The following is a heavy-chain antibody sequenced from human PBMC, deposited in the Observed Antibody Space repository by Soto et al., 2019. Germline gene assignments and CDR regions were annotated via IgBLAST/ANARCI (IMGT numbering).Heavy chain of an antibody. CDR3: ATDRGGYCSGGSCSGAWFSP. J-gene: IGHJ5*02. D-gene: IGHD2-15*01. CDR2: INTGNGNT. V-gene: IGHV1-3*04. Sequence: ASVTVSCTASGYTFTSYAIDWVRQAPGQRLEWMGWINTGNGNTKYSQKFQARVTITRDTSANTGYMQLSSLRSEDTAFYYCATDRGGYCSGGSCSGAWFSPRGQGTLVTVSS. CDR1: GYTFTSYA.